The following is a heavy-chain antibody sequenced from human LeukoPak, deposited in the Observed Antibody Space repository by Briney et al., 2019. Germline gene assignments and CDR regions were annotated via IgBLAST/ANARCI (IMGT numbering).Heavy chain of an antibody. CDR1: GGSFSGYY. V-gene: IGHV4-34*01. D-gene: IGHD3-22*01. J-gene: IGHJ4*02. CDR3: ARGTVYYDSSGPMGGIDY. CDR2: INHSEST. Sequence: SETLSLTCAVYGGSFSGYYWSWIRQPPGKGLEWIGEINHSESTNYNPSLKSRVTISVDTSKNQFSLKLSSVTAADTAVYYCARGTVYYDSSGPMGGIDYWGQGTLVTVSS.